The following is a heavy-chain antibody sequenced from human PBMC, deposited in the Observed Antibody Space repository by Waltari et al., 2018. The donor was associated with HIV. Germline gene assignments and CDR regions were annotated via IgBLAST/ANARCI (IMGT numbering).Heavy chain of an antibody. V-gene: IGHV2-70*01. CDR2: IDWADDK. CDR3: ARVKYFYVSREYFFDY. CDR1: GFSLRTTGMC. D-gene: IGHD3-10*02. J-gene: IGHJ4*02. Sequence: QVTLRESGPALVKPTQTLTPTCTFAGFSLRTTGMCVSWIRQPPGKALEWLALIDWADDKYYSTSLRSRLTISKDTTKNQAVLTVTNLDPMDTGTYYCARVKYFYVSREYFFDYWGQGIMVTVSS.